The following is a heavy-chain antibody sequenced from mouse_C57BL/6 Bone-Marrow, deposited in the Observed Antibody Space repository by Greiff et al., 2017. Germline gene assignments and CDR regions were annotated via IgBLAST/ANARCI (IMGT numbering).Heavy chain of an antibody. CDR3: ASLYSNQRYFDV. V-gene: IGHV7-3*01. J-gene: IGHJ1*03. D-gene: IGHD2-5*01. CDR2: IRNKANGYTT. CDR1: GFTFTDYY. Sequence: EVKLVESGGGLVQPGGSLSLSCAASGFTFTDYYMSWVRQPPGKALEWLGFIRNKANGYTTAYSASVQGRFTISRDNYQSIHFLKMSSLRDEDSATYYCASLYSNQRYFDVWGTGTTVTVSS.